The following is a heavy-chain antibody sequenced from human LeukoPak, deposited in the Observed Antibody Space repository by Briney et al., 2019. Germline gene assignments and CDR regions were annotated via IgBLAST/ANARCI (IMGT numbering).Heavy chain of an antibody. CDR1: GYTFTSYA. CDR3: AREGRAAAGYFDY. CDR2: INAGNGNT. Sequence: ASVKVSCKASGYTFTSYAMHWVGQAPGQRLEWMGWINAGNGNTKYSQKFQGRVTITRDTSASTAYMELSSLRSEDTAVYYCAREGRAAAGYFDYWGQGTLVTVSS. D-gene: IGHD6-13*01. V-gene: IGHV1-3*01. J-gene: IGHJ4*02.